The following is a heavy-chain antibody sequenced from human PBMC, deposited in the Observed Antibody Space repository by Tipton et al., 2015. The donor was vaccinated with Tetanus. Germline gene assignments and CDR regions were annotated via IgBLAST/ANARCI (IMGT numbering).Heavy chain of an antibody. J-gene: IGHJ4*02. V-gene: IGHV4-61*08. CDR3: ARGRDGYNYPFDY. Sequence: TLSLTCSVSGGSLRSGDHYWSWIRQPPGKGLEWLAYISSSGSTNSNYSLKSRITMSRETSKNQFSLKLASVTAADTAVYYCARGRDGYNYPFDYWGQGTLVIVSS. D-gene: IGHD5-24*01. CDR2: ISSSGST. CDR1: GGSLRSGDHY.